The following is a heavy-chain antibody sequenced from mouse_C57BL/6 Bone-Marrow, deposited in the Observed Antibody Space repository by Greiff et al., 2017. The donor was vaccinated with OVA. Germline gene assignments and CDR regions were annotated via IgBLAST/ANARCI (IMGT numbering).Heavy chain of an antibody. Sequence: QVQLQQPGAELVKPGASVKLSCKASGYTFTSYWMHWVKQRPGQGLEWIGMIHPNSGSTNYNEKFKGKATLTADKSSSTAYMELRSLTSEDSAVYFCAMAWFAYWGQGTLVTVSA. CDR3: AMAWFAY. CDR2: IHPNSGST. CDR1: GYTFTSYW. V-gene: IGHV1-64*01. J-gene: IGHJ3*01.